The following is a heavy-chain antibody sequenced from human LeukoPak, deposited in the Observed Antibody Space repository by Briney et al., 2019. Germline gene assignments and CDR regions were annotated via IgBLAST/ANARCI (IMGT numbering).Heavy chain of an antibody. D-gene: IGHD4-17*01. CDR2: ISSSSSYI. CDR3: ARGGVTVTPYYFDY. Sequence: GGSLRLSCAASGFTFSSYSMNWVRQAPGKGLEWVSSISSSSSYIYYADSVKGRFTISRDNAKNSLYLQMNSLRAEDTAVYYCARGGVTVTPYYFDYWGQGTLVTVSS. CDR1: GFTFSSYS. V-gene: IGHV3-21*01. J-gene: IGHJ4*02.